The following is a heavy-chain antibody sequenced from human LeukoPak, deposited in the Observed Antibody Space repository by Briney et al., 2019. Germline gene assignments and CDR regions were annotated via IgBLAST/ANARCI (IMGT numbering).Heavy chain of an antibody. D-gene: IGHD3-10*01. CDR1: GFTFSSYW. V-gene: IGHV3-7*03. Sequence: GGSLRLSCAASGFTFSSYWMSWVRQAPGKGLEWVANIKQDGSEKYYVDSVKGRFTISRDNAKNSLYLQMSSLRAEDTAVYYRARTYYYASGSYWPWGQGTLVTVSS. CDR3: ARTYYYASGSYWP. CDR2: IKQDGSEK. J-gene: IGHJ4*02.